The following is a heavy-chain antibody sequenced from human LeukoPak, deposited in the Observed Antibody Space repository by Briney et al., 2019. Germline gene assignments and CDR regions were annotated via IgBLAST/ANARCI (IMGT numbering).Heavy chain of an antibody. Sequence: GGSLRLSCAASGFTFSGYWMHWVRQAPGKGLEWVSRINIDGATTNYADSVKGRFTISRDNTKNTLHLQMNSLRADDTAVYYCVRGAVGTGVWFDPWGQGTLVTVSS. CDR2: INIDGATT. CDR1: GFTFSGYW. D-gene: IGHD1-26*01. J-gene: IGHJ5*02. CDR3: VRGAVGTGVWFDP. V-gene: IGHV3-74*01.